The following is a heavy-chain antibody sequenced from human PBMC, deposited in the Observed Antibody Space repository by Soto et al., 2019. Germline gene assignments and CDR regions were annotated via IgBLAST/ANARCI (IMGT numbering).Heavy chain of an antibody. CDR1: GDTGSSNW. Sequence: SETLSLTCTVSGDTGSSNWWSWVRQPPGKGLEWIGEIYHSGSTNYNPSLKSRVTISVDKSKNQFSLKLSSVTAADTAVYYCARAWFGELYFDYWGQGTLVTVS. CDR2: IYHSGST. J-gene: IGHJ4*02. D-gene: IGHD3-10*01. CDR3: ARAWFGELYFDY. V-gene: IGHV4-4*02.